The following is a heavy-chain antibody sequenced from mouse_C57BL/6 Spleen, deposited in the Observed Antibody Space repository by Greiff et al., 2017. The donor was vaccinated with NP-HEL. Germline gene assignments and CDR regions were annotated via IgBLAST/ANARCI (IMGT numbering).Heavy chain of an antibody. D-gene: IGHD1-1*01. J-gene: IGHJ1*03. V-gene: IGHV1-69*01. CDR1: GYTFTSYW. CDR3: ARGITTVVAPFDV. CDR2: IDPSDSYT. Sequence: QVQLKQPGAELVMPGASVKLSCKASGYTFTSYWMHWVKQRPGQGLEWIGEIDPSDSYTNYNQKFKGKSTLTVDKSSSTAYMQLSSLTSEDSAVYYCARGITTVVAPFDVWGTGTTVTVSS.